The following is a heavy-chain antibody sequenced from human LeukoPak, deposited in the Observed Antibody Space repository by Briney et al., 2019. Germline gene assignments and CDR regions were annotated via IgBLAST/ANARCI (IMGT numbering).Heavy chain of an antibody. CDR1: GFTFSSDG. J-gene: IGHJ4*02. V-gene: IGHV3-30*02. Sequence: PGGSLRLSCAASGFTFSSDGMHWVRQAPGKGLEWVAFIRYDGSNKYYPDSVKGRFTISRDNSKNTLYLQMNSLRAEDTGVYYCAKRHSSGWYYFDYWGQGTLVTVSS. D-gene: IGHD6-19*01. CDR2: IRYDGSNK. CDR3: AKRHSSGWYYFDY.